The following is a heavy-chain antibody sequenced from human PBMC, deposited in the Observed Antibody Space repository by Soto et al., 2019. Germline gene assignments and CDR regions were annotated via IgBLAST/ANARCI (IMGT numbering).Heavy chain of an antibody. V-gene: IGHV1-69*06. J-gene: IGHJ6*02. D-gene: IGHD5-18*01. CDR2: IIPMFGTT. CDR1: GGTFSSFG. Sequence: QLQLVQSGTEVKKPGSSVKVSCEAAGGTFSSFGISWVRQAPGQGLEWMGGIIPMFGTTNYAQQFQGRVTISADKATSTAYMELRSLRYDDTAMYYCATLRQRGYRPDTSAGAGGNFYVKDVWGQGTTVTVSS. CDR3: ATLRQRGYRPDTSAGAGGNFYVKDV.